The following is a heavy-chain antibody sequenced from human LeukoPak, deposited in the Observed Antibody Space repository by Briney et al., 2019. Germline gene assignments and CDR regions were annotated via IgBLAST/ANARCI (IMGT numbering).Heavy chain of an antibody. D-gene: IGHD5-18*01. J-gene: IGHJ4*02. CDR2: ISSSSTSI. CDR1: GFTFDDYT. CDR3: TASYGYPY. V-gene: IGHV3-21*01. Sequence: GGSLRLSCAASGFTFDDYTMYWVRLAPGKGLEWVSSISSSSTSIYYADSVKGRFTISRDNAKNSLYLQMNSLRVEDTAVYYCTASYGYPYWGQGTLVTVSS.